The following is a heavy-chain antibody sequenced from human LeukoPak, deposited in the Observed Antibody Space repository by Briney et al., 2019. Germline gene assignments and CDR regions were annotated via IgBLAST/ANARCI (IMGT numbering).Heavy chain of an antibody. CDR1: GFTFSSYW. Sequence: GGSLRLSCAASGFTFSSYWMSWVRQAPGKGLEWVANIKQDGSEKYYVDSVKGRFTISRDNAKNSLYLQMNSLRAEDTAVYYCVRDQWELLPDFDYWGQGTLVTVSS. CDR3: VRDQWELLPDFDY. D-gene: IGHD1-26*01. CDR2: IKQDGSEK. J-gene: IGHJ4*02. V-gene: IGHV3-7*01.